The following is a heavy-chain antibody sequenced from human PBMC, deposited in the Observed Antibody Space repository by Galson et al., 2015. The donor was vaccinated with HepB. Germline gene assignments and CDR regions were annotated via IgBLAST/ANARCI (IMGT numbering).Heavy chain of an antibody. CDR2: ISGSGGST. V-gene: IGHV3-23*01. Sequence: SLRLSCAASGLTFSSYAMSWVRQAPGKGLEWVSAISGSGGSTYYADSVKGRFTISRDNSKNTLYLQMNSLRAEDTAVYYCAKLFDYYDSSGGPDYWGQGTLVTVSS. J-gene: IGHJ4*02. CDR3: AKLFDYYDSSGGPDY. D-gene: IGHD3-22*01. CDR1: GLTFSSYA.